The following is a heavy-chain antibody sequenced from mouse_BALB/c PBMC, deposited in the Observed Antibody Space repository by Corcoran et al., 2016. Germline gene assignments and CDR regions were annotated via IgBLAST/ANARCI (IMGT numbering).Heavy chain of an antibody. J-gene: IGHJ4*01. CDR3: TRSNAYAMDY. Sequence: QVQLQQPGAELVKPGASVKLSCKASGSTFTSYYMYWVKQRPGQGLEWIGGINPSNGGTNFNEKFKSKATLTVDKSSITAYMQLSSLTSEDSAVYYCTRSNAYAMDYWGQGTSVTVSS. V-gene: IGHV1S81*02. CDR2: INPSNGGT. CDR1: GSTFTSYY.